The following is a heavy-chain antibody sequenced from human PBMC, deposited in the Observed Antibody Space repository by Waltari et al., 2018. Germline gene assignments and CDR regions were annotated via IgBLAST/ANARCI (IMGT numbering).Heavy chain of an antibody. V-gene: IGHV3-74*01. Sequence: EVQLVESGGGLVQPGVSLRLSCVASGFTYSMYWMHWVRQAPGKGLVWVSRSNSDGSSTSYADSVKARFTISKDNAKNTVYLQMNSLRAEDTAIYYCARGARRTTVTTGWWYFDRWGRGTLVTVSS. J-gene: IGHJ2*01. CDR3: ARGARRTTVTTGWWYFDR. CDR1: GFTYSMYW. CDR2: SNSDGSST. D-gene: IGHD4-17*01.